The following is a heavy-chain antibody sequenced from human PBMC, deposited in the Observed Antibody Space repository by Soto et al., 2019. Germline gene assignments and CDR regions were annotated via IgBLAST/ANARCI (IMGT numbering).Heavy chain of an antibody. CDR3: ARRGSEVLTGYYIDAFDI. V-gene: IGHV4-59*08. CDR2: LYYRGST. Sequence: SETLSLTCTVSGGSISSSYWGWIRQPPGKGLEWIGYLYYRGSTTYSPSLQSRVTISVDTSKNQFSLKLTSVIAADTAVYYCARRGSEVLTGYYIDAFDIWGQGTMVTVSS. CDR1: GGSISSSY. D-gene: IGHD3-9*01. J-gene: IGHJ3*02.